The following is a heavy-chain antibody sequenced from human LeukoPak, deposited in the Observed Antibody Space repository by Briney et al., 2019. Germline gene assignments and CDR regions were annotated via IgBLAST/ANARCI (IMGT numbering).Heavy chain of an antibody. J-gene: IGHJ4*02. V-gene: IGHV1-69*04. CDR2: IIPILGIA. CDR3: ARDRGVGATTFSDY. D-gene: IGHD1-26*01. CDR1: GGTFSSYT. Sequence: SVQVSCKASGGTFSSYTISWVRQAPGQGLEWMGRIIPILGIANYAQKFQGRVTITADKSTSTAYMELSSLRSEDTAVYYCARDRGVGATTFSDYWGQGTLVTVSS.